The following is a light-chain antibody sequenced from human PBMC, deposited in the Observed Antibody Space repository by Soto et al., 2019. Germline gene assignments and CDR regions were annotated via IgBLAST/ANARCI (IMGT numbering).Light chain of an antibody. CDR1: QSVSSSY. J-gene: IGKJ1*01. CDR2: GAS. V-gene: IGKV3-20*01. Sequence: EIVLTQSPGTLSLSPGERATLSCRAIQSVSSSYLAWYQQKPGQAPRLLIYGASSRATGIPDRFSGSGSGTYFTLTISSLEPEDFAVYYCQQYGSSPWTFGQGTTVEIK. CDR3: QQYGSSPWT.